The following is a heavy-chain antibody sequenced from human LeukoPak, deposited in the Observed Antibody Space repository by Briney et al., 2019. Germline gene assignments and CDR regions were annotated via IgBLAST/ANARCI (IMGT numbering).Heavy chain of an antibody. D-gene: IGHD3-3*01. J-gene: IGHJ6*02. V-gene: IGHV3-33*01. CDR2: IWYDGSNK. CDR3: ARDSEPSDFWSGYFPRPYYYYGMDV. Sequence: PGRSLRLSCAASGFTFSSCGMHWVRQAPGKGLEWVAVIWYDGSNKYYADSVKGRFTISRDNSKNTLYLQMNSLRAEDTAVYYCARDSEPSDFWSGYFPRPYYYYGMDVWGQGTTVTVSS. CDR1: GFTFSSCG.